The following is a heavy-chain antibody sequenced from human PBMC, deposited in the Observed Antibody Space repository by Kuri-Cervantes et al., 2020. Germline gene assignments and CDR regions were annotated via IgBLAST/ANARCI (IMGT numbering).Heavy chain of an antibody. J-gene: IGHJ6*03. CDR1: GFTFSSYD. D-gene: IGHD5-12*01. CDR2: IGTAGDT. V-gene: IGHV3-13*01. Sequence: GGSLRLSCAASGFTFSSYDMHWVRQATGKGLEWVSAIGTAGDTYYPGSVKGRFTISRENAKNSLYLQMNSLRAGDTAVYYCARIPRGHSAYDDNYYVDVWGKGSTVTVSS. CDR3: ARIPRGHSAYDDNYYVDV.